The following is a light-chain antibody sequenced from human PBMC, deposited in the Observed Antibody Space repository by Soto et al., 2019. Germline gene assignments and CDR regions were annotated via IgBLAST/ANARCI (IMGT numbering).Light chain of an antibody. V-gene: IGKV3-20*01. J-gene: IGKJ1*01. CDR2: GAS. CDR3: QLYGSSPTWA. Sequence: EIVLTQSPGTLSLSPGERATLSCRASQSVNSAYVAWYQQNPGQSPLVLIYGASTRATGIPHRFSGSGSGTDFSLTISRLEPEDSAMYYCQLYGSSPTWAFGQGTKVEIK. CDR1: QSVNSAY.